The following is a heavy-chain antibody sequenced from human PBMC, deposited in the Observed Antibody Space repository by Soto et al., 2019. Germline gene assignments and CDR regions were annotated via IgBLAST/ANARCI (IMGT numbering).Heavy chain of an antibody. J-gene: IGHJ4*02. V-gene: IGHV3-21*01. CDR2: IRYDGSNI. CDR1: GFTFSSYS. D-gene: IGHD3-22*01. CDR3: ARDGALVYYYDSSGYSDLFDY. Sequence: PGGSLRLSCAASGFTFSSYSMNWVRQAPGKGLEWVSSIRYDGSNIYYADSVKGRFTISRDNSKNTLYLQMNSLRAEDTAVYYCARDGALVYYYDSSGYSDLFDYWGQGTLVTVSS.